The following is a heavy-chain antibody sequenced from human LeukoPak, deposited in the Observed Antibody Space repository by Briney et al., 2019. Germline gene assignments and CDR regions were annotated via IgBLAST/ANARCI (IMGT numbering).Heavy chain of an antibody. V-gene: IGHV3-23*01. D-gene: IGHD2-2*01. CDR1: GFTFSSYS. CDR2: ISSSGGDT. J-gene: IGHJ4*02. CDR3: STWNYVEY. Sequence: HPGRSLRLSCAASGFTFSSYSMNWVRQAPGKGLEWVSAISSSGGDTSYSDSVKGRFTISRDSSKSTLYLQMNSLRAEDTAIYYCSTWNYVEYWGQGTLVTVSS.